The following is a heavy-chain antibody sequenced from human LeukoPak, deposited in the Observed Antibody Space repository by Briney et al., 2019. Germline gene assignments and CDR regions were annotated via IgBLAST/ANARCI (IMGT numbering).Heavy chain of an antibody. Sequence: GGSLRLSCAASGFSFNSYSMYWVRQAPGKGLKRVSSISSSSSHMFYADSVKGRFSISRDNANNSLYLQMNSLRAEDTAVYYCAKGIQVWPRGIDYWGQGTLVTVSS. J-gene: IGHJ4*02. V-gene: IGHV3-21*04. CDR1: GFSFNSYS. CDR2: ISSSSSHM. CDR3: AKGIQVWPRGIDY. D-gene: IGHD5-18*01.